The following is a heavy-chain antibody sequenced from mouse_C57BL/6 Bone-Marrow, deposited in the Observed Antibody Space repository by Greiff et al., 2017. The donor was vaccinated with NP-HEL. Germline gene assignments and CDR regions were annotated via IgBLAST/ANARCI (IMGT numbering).Heavy chain of an antibody. V-gene: IGHV1-50*01. J-gene: IGHJ4*01. D-gene: IGHD2-1*01. CDR1: GYTFTSYW. CDR3: ALEGNYEDYYAMDY. Sequence: QVQLQQPGAELVKPGASVKLSCKASGYTFTSYWMQWVKQRPGQGLEWIGEIDPSDSYTNYNQKFKGKATLTVDTSSSTAYMQLSSLTSEDSAVYYCALEGNYEDYYAMDYWGQGTSVTVSS. CDR2: IDPSDSYT.